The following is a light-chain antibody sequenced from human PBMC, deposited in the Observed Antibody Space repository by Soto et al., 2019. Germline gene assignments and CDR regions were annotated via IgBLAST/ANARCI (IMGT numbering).Light chain of an antibody. Sequence: AIQLTQSPSSLSASVGDRVTITCRASQGISSALAWYQQKPGKAPKLLIYDASSLESGVSSRFSGSGSGTDFTLTISSLQPEDFATYYCQQFNNYPIFGQGTRLEIK. CDR2: DAS. CDR1: QGISSA. J-gene: IGKJ5*01. V-gene: IGKV1D-13*01. CDR3: QQFNNYPI.